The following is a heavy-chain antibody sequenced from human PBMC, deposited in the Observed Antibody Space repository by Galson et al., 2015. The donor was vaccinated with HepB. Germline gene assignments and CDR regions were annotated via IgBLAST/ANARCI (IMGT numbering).Heavy chain of an antibody. CDR1: GGSISSSSYY. V-gene: IGHV4-39*07. CDR3: ARDWDYYDSSGDY. J-gene: IGHJ4*02. D-gene: IGHD3-22*01. CDR2: IYYSGST. Sequence: SETLSLTCTVSGGSISSSSYYWGWIRQPPGKGLEWIGSIYYSGSTYYNPSLKSRVTISVDTSKNQFSLKLSSVTAADTAVYYCARDWDYYDSSGDYWGQGTLVTVSS.